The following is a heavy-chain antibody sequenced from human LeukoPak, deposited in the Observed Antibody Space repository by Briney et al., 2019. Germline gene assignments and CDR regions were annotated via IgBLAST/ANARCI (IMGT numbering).Heavy chain of an antibody. V-gene: IGHV1-2*02. J-gene: IGHJ4*02. CDR1: GYTFTVHY. Sequence: ASVKVSCKASGYTFTVHYIHWVRQAPGQGPEWMGWINPNSGDANYPQKFQGRVTMTRDTSISTAYMEMSSLRSDDTAVYFCSRSYYSSSWYYFDHWGQGTLVTVSS. CDR3: SRSYYSSSWYYFDH. CDR2: INPNSGDA. D-gene: IGHD2-15*01.